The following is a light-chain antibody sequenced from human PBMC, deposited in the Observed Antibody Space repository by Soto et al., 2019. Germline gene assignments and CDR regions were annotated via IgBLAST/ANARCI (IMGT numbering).Light chain of an antibody. Sequence: EIVLTQSPGTLSLSPGERAILSCRASQSVNSNYLAWYQQKPGQPPRLLIYGASSRATGVPNRFTGSGSGTDFTLTINSLEPEDLAVYYCHQYGLSPRHPFGQGTKLDIK. CDR3: HQYGLSPRHP. CDR2: GAS. CDR1: QSVNSNY. V-gene: IGKV3-20*01. J-gene: IGKJ2*01.